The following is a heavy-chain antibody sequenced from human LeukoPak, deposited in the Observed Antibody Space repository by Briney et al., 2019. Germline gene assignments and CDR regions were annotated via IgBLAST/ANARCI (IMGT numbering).Heavy chain of an antibody. V-gene: IGHV3-23*01. CDR1: GFTFSGYA. D-gene: IGHD6-19*01. Sequence: PAGSLRLSCAASGFTFSGYAMSWVRQVPGKGLEWVSVIRSNGDTTYYADSVKGRFTISRDNSKNTLYLQMNNLRAEDTALYFCANIRSGWQDFDHWGQGTLVTVSS. CDR3: ANIRSGWQDFDH. J-gene: IGHJ4*02. CDR2: IRSNGDTT.